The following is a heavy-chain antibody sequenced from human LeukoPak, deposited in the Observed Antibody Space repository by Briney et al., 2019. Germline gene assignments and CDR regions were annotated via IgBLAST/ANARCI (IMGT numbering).Heavy chain of an antibody. J-gene: IGHJ3*02. Sequence: SETLSLTCTVSGYSISSGYYWGWIRQPPGKGLEWIGSIYHSGSTYYNPSLKSRVTISGDTSKNQFSLKLSSVTAADTAVYYCARVGSYYDFWSGLYHAFDIWGQGTMVTVSS. CDR2: IYHSGST. CDR1: GYSISSGYY. D-gene: IGHD3-3*01. CDR3: ARVGSYYDFWSGLYHAFDI. V-gene: IGHV4-38-2*02.